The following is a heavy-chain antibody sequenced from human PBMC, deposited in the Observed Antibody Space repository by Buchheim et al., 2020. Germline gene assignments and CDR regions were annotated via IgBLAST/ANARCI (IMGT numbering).Heavy chain of an antibody. CDR2: FNPSGGST. CDR3: ARVPRVGTVTLDY. D-gene: IGHD4-11*01. V-gene: IGHV1-46*01. CDR1: GYTFTSYY. J-gene: IGHJ4*02. Sequence: QVQLVQSGAEVKKPGASVKVSCKASGYTFTSYYMHWVRQAPGQGLEWMGIFNPSGGSTIFAQKFQGRVALTRDKSTSTVYMELSSLRSEDTAVYYCARVPRVGTVTLDYWGQGTL.